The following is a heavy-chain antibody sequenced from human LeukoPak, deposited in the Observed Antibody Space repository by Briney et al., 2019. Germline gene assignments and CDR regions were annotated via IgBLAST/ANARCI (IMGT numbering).Heavy chain of an antibody. J-gene: IGHJ4*02. CDR3: VRDSDYYDLDY. Sequence: GGSLRLSCASSGFTFSTYWMHWVRHAPGKGLVSVSRINTDGSGTKYADSVKGRFTISRDNANNTLYLQMNSLRAEDTAVYYCVRDSDYYDLDYWGQGTVVTVSS. CDR1: GFTFSTYW. V-gene: IGHV3-74*03. CDR2: INTDGSGT. D-gene: IGHD3-22*01.